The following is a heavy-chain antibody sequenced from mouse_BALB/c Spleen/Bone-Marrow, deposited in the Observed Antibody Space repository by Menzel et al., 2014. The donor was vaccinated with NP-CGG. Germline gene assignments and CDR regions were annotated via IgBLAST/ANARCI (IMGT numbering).Heavy chain of an antibody. CDR3: AKNYYYGYVAY. CDR2: INPDSSTI. J-gene: IGHJ3*01. Sequence: ECGGGLVQPGGSLKLSCAASGFDFSRYWVTWVRQAPGKGLEWIGEINPDSSTINYTPSLKDKFIISRDNAKNTLYLQMSKVRSEDTALYYCAKNYYYGYVAYWGQGTLVTVSA. D-gene: IGHD1-2*01. V-gene: IGHV4-1*02. CDR1: GFDFSRYW.